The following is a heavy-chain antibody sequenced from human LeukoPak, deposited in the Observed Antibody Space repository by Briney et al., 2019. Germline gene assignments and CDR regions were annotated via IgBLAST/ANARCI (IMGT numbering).Heavy chain of an antibody. Sequence: PSETLSLTCAVYGGSFSGYFWSWIRQPPGKGLEWIGEITHSGSTNYNPSLKSRVTISVDTSKNQFSLKVTSVTAADTAVYYCARSSVYRSSWLIDYWGQGTLVTVSS. CDR1: GGSFSGYF. CDR2: ITHSGST. CDR3: ARSSVYRSSWLIDY. V-gene: IGHV4-34*01. D-gene: IGHD6-13*01. J-gene: IGHJ4*02.